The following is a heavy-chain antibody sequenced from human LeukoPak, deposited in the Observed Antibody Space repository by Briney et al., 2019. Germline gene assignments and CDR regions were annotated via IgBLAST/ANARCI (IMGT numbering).Heavy chain of an antibody. J-gene: IGHJ5*02. CDR3: AREEYDYVWGSYRPNWFDP. Sequence: PSETLSLACTVSGGSISSYYWSWIRQPPGKGLEWIGYIYYSGSTNYNPSLKGRVTMSVDTSKNQFSLKLSSVTAADTAVYYCAREEYDYVWGSYRPNWFDPWGQGTLVTVSS. D-gene: IGHD3-16*02. CDR2: IYYSGST. CDR1: GGSISSYY. V-gene: IGHV4-59*12.